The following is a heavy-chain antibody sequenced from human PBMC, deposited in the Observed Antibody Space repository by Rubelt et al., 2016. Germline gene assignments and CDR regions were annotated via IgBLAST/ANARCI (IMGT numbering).Heavy chain of an antibody. V-gene: IGHV4-34*01. J-gene: IGHJ4*02. CDR1: GGSFSGYY. D-gene: IGHD3-16*01. Sequence: QVQLQQWGAGLLKPSETLSLTCAVYGGSFSGYYWSWIRQPPGKGLEWIGEINHSGSTNYNPSLKSRGTISVDTSKNQFSLKLSSVTAADTAVYYCARKLGSEGWVYWGQGTLVTVSS. CDR2: INHSGST. CDR3: ARKLGSEGWVY.